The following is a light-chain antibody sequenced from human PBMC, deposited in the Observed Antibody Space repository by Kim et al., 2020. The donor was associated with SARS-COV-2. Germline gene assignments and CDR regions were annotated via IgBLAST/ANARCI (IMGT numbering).Light chain of an antibody. Sequence: QSALTQPASVSGSPGQSITISCTGTSSDVGGYNYVSWYRQHPGKAPKLMIYDVSNRPSGVSNRFSGSKSGNTASLTISGLQAEDEADYYCSSYTSSSTLEVFGGGTQLTVL. V-gene: IGLV2-14*03. CDR3: SSYTSSSTLEV. CDR2: DVS. CDR1: SSDVGGYNY. J-gene: IGLJ3*02.